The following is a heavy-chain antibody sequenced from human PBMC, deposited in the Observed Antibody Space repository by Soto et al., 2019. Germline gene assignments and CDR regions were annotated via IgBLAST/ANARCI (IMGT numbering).Heavy chain of an antibody. Sequence: GGSLRLSCAASGFTFSSYSMNWVRQAPGKGLEWVSSISSSSSYIYYADSVKGRFTISRDNAKNSLYLQMNSLRAEDTAVYYCARTPVGYCSSTSCYPWGQGTLVTVSS. J-gene: IGHJ4*02. CDR2: ISSSSSYI. CDR3: ARTPVGYCSSTSCYP. D-gene: IGHD2-2*01. V-gene: IGHV3-21*01. CDR1: GFTFSSYS.